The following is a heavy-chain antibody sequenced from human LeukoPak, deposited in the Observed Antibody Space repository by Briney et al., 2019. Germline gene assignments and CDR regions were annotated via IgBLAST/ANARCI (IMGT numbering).Heavy chain of an antibody. CDR1: GFTFSSYW. CDR3: AGYSSGWYLDY. J-gene: IGHJ4*02. V-gene: IGHV3-7*01. CDR2: IKQDGSEK. Sequence: GGSLRLSCAASGFTFSSYWMTWVRQAPGKGLEWVANIKQDGSEKYYVDSVKGQFTISRDNAKNSLYLQMNSLRAEDAAVYYCAGYSSGWYLDYWGQGTLVTVSS. D-gene: IGHD6-19*01.